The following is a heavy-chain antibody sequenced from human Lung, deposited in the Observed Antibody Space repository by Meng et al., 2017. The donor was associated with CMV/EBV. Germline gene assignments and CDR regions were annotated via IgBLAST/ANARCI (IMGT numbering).Heavy chain of an antibody. CDR3: ASFPPPGKQWLVTDY. CDR2: IYHSGST. V-gene: IGHV4-4*02. Sequence: VRAQAAGPGLVKPSGTLSLTFAVSGGSNSSSNWWSWVRQAPGKGLEWIGEIYHSGSTTYNPSLKSRVTISVDKSKTKFSLKLSSVTAADTAVYYCASFPPPGKQWLVTDYWGQGTLVTVSS. J-gene: IGHJ4*02. D-gene: IGHD6-19*01. CDR1: GGSNSSSNW.